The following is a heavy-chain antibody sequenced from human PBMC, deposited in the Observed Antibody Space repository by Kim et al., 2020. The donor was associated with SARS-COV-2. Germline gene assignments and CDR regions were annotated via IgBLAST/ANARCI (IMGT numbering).Heavy chain of an antibody. CDR3: ARHSSSWYKAFDI. CDR2: IYYSGST. V-gene: IGHV4-59*08. Sequence: SETLSLTCTVSGGSISSYYWSWIRQPPGKGLEWIGYIYYSGSTNYNPSLKSRVTISVDTSKNQFSLKLSSVTAADTAVYYCARHSSSWYKAFDIWGQGT. D-gene: IGHD6-13*01. CDR1: GGSISSYY. J-gene: IGHJ3*02.